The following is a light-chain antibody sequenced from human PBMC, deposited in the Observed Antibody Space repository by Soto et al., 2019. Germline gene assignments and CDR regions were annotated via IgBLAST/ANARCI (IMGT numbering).Light chain of an antibody. Sequence: DIQMTQSPSSLSASVGDGVTITCRASQSISTYLNWFQQKPGKAPNLLIYTASSLQSGVPSRFSGSGSGTEFTLTISSLQPEDCGTYFCQQSYSAPPLTFGGGTKVEI. J-gene: IGKJ4*01. CDR2: TAS. CDR3: QQSYSAPPLT. V-gene: IGKV1-39*01. CDR1: QSISTY.